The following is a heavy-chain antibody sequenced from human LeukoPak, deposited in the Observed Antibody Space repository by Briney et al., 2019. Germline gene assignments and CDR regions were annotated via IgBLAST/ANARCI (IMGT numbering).Heavy chain of an antibody. D-gene: IGHD2-15*01. J-gene: IGHJ4*02. CDR2: TKPDGTAE. CDR3: ARDGGLHTNFDY. CDR1: GFTFRNYW. Sequence: GGSLRLSCAASGFTFRNYWMGWVRQAPGKGLEWVANTKPDGTAEYYADSVRGRFTTSRDNANNSLYLQMNSLRGEDTAVYYCARDGGLHTNFDYWGQGTLVTASS. V-gene: IGHV3-7*01.